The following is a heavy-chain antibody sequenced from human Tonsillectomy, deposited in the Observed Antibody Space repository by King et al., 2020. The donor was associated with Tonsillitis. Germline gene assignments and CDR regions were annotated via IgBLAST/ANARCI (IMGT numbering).Heavy chain of an antibody. CDR3: TTLPAAMLYYYYYMDV. CDR1: GFTFSNAW. D-gene: IGHD2-2*01. J-gene: IGHJ6*03. CDR2: IKSKTDGGTT. V-gene: IGHV3-15*01. Sequence: VQLVESGGGLVKPGGSLRLSCAASGFTFSNAWMSWVRQAPGKGLEWVGRIKSKTDGGTTDYAAPVKGRFTISRDDSKNTLYLQMNSLKTEETAVYYCTTLPAAMLYYYYYMDVWGKGTTVTVSS.